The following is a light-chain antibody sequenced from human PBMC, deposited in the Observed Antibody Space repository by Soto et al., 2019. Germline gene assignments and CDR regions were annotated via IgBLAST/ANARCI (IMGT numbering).Light chain of an antibody. Sequence: EIMLTQSPGNLSLSPGERATLSCRASQSIANNDLAWYQQKPGQTPRLLIYGASSRATGISDRFSGSGSGTDFTLTISRLEPEDFAVYYCQQYGSSPALTFGGGTKVEIK. CDR1: QSIANND. V-gene: IGKV3-20*01. CDR3: QQYGSSPALT. J-gene: IGKJ4*01. CDR2: GAS.